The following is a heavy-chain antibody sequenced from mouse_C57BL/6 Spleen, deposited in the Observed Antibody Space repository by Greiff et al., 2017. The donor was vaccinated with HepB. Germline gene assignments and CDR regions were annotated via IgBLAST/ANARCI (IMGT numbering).Heavy chain of an antibody. D-gene: IGHD2-4*01. CDR2: IDPSDSYT. V-gene: IGHV1-59*01. CDR3: ARGEYDYDGDWYFDV. Sequence: QVQLQQPGAELVRPGTSVKLSCKASGYTFTSYWMHWVKQRPGQGLEWIGVIDPSDSYTNYNQKFKGKATLTVDTSSSTAYMQLSSLTSEDSAVYYCARGEYDYDGDWYFDVWGTGTTVTVSS. J-gene: IGHJ1*03. CDR1: GYTFTSYW.